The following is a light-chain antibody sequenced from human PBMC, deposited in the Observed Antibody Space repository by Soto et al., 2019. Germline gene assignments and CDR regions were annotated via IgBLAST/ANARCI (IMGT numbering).Light chain of an antibody. Sequence: DIQMTQSPSTLSASVGDRVTITCRASQSLSRWLAWYQQKPGKAPKLLIYDASILESGVPSRFSGNGSGTEFTLTIGSLQPDDFAVYYCQQYNTWPPAFGQGTKVEIK. V-gene: IGKV1-5*01. CDR1: QSLSRW. J-gene: IGKJ1*01. CDR2: DAS. CDR3: QQYNTWPPA.